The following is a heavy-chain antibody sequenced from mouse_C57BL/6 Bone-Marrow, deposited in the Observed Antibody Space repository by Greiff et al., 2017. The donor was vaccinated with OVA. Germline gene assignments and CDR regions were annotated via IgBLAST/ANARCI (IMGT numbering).Heavy chain of an antibody. D-gene: IGHD1-1*02. CDR3: ARDGTWYFDY. V-gene: IGHV5-4*01. CDR1: GFTFSSYA. Sequence: EVKLVESGGGLVKPGGSLKLSCAASGFTFSSYAMSWVRQTPEKRLEWVATISDGGSYTYYPDNVKGRFTISRDNAKNNLYLQMSHLKSEDTAMYYCARDGTWYFDYWGQGTTLTVSS. CDR2: ISDGGSYT. J-gene: IGHJ2*01.